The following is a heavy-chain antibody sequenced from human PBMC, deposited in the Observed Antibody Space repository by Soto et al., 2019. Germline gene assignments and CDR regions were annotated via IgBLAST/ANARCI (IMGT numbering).Heavy chain of an antibody. CDR3: AREHSNYAGAPFDY. J-gene: IGHJ4*02. D-gene: IGHD4-4*01. CDR1: GFTFSSYG. CDR2: IWYDGSNK. V-gene: IGHV3-33*01. Sequence: PGGSLRLSCAASGFTFSSYGMHWVRQAPGKGLEWVAVIWYDGSNKYYADSVKGRFTISRDNSKNTLYLQMNSLRAEDTAVYYCAREHSNYAGAPFDYSGQETLVPVS.